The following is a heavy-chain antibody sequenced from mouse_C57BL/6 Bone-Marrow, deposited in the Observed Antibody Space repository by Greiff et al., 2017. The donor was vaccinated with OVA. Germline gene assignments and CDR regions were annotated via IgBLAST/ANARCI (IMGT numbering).Heavy chain of an antibody. V-gene: IGHV1-64*01. J-gene: IGHJ3*01. CDR1: GYTFTSYW. CDR3: GYDYDGFAY. Sequence: VQLQQPGAELVKPGASVKSSCKASGYTFTSYWMHWVKQRPGQGLEWIGMIHPNSGSTNYNEKFKSKATLTVDKSSSTAYMQLSSLTSEDSAVYYCGYDYDGFAYWGQGTLVTVSA. CDR2: IHPNSGST. D-gene: IGHD2-4*01.